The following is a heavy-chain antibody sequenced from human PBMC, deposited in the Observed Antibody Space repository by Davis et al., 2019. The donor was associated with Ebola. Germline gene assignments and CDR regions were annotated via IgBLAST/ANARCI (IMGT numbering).Heavy chain of an antibody. CDR1: GFTFSNYA. D-gene: IGHD3-10*01. V-gene: IGHV3-23*01. CDR3: ARVNKGSPPFGETLYYYYYGMDV. Sequence: GGSLRLSCAASGFTFSNYAMSWVRQAPGKGLEWVSAISGSGDHTYYADSVKGRFTISRDNAKNSLYLQMNSLRDEDTAVYYCARVNKGSPPFGETLYYYYYGMDVWGQGTTVTVSS. CDR2: ISGSGDHT. J-gene: IGHJ6*02.